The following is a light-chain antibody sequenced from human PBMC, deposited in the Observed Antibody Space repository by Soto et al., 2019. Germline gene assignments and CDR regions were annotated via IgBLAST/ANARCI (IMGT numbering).Light chain of an antibody. CDR1: QSISSN. J-gene: IGKJ5*01. Sequence: EIVMTQSPATLSVSPGERATLSCRASQSISSNLASYQQKPGQAPRLLIYGASTRATGISARFTGSGSGTDFTLTISSLQSEDFAVYYCQQYNNWPPITFGQGTRLEIK. CDR2: GAS. CDR3: QQYNNWPPIT. V-gene: IGKV3-15*01.